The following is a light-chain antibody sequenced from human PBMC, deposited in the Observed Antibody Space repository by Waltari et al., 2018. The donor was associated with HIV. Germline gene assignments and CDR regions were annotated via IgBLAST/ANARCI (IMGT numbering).Light chain of an antibody. J-gene: IGKJ1*01. CDR3: QQYKGLPWT. V-gene: IGKV3-20*01. CDR2: GAS. CDR1: QSVNSNF. Sequence: EIVLTQSPGTLSVSSGEGATLSCRASQSVNSNFLAWYQQRPGQAPRLLIFGASNRATGIPERFTGSGSGTDFTLTISSVEPEDCAVYYCQQYKGLPWTFGQGTKVEMK.